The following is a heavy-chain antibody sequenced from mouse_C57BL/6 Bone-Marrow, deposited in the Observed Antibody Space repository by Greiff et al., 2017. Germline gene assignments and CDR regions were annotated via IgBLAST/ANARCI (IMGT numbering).Heavy chain of an antibody. CDR1: GYTFTSYW. J-gene: IGHJ4*01. V-gene: IGHV1-50*01. CDR3: VPVCLYYGSRAAMDY. Sequence: QVQLQQPGAELVKPGASVKLSCKASGYTFTSYWMQWVKQRPGQGLEWIGEIVPSDSYTNYNQKFKGKATLTVDPSSSTAYMQLSSLTSEDSAVYYCVPVCLYYGSRAAMDYWGQGTSVTVSS. D-gene: IGHD1-1*01. CDR2: IVPSDSYT.